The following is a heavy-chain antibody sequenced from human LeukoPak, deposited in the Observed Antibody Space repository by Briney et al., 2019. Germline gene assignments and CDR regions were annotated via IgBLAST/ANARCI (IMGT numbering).Heavy chain of an antibody. V-gene: IGHV3-21*04. CDR1: GFTLSTYN. CDR2: ISTSSSYI. Sequence: GSLRLSCAASGFTLSTYNMKWVRQAPRKGLEWVSSISTSSSYIYHADSVKGRFTISRDNARNSLYLQMNSLRAEDTALYYCARVGIYGDYGRYFDYWGQGTLVTVSS. J-gene: IGHJ4*02. D-gene: IGHD4-17*01. CDR3: ARVGIYGDYGRYFDY.